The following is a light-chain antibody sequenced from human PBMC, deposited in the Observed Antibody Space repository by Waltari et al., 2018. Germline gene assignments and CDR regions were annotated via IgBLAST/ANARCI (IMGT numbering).Light chain of an antibody. Sequence: QSVLTQPPSVSAAAGQKVTISCSGSGSNIGNNFVSWYQQLPGTAPKLLICDKNKRTSGSPDRCSGSKSGSSATLGIAGLQTGDEAEYYCGTWDSSLSVVFGGGTKLTVL. CDR1: GSNIGNNF. J-gene: IGLJ2*01. CDR3: GTWDSSLSVV. CDR2: DKN. V-gene: IGLV1-51*01.